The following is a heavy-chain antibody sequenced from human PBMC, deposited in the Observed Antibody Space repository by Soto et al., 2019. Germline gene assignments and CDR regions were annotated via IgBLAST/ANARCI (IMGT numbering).Heavy chain of an antibody. CDR3: VKDRRGMSYWDYFEY. J-gene: IGHJ4*02. CDR1: GFTFSTNG. Sequence: QVQLVESGGGVVQPGWSLRVSCVGSGFTFSTNGMHWVRQAPGKDLEWVAFISSSGSNVFYADSVKARFTVSRDNAKNTLSLQIYNLSTEDIAVFYCVKDRRGMSYWDYFEYWGQGTLVTVAS. D-gene: IGHD3-10*01. CDR2: ISSSGSNV. V-gene: IGHV3-30*18.